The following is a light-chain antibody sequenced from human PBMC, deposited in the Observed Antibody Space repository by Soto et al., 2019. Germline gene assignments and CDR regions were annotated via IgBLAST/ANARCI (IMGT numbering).Light chain of an antibody. CDR3: QQANSFQLT. Sequence: DIQMTQSPSSVSASVGDRVTITCRASQGLSSWLAWYQQKPGKATKLLIYAASSFQSGVPSRFSGSGSGTDITLTISSLQPEDFATYYCQQANSFQLTFGGGTKVEIK. J-gene: IGKJ4*01. CDR2: AAS. CDR1: QGLSSW. V-gene: IGKV1-12*01.